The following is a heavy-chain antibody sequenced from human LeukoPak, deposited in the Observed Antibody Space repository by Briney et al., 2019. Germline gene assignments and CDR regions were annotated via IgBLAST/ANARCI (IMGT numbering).Heavy chain of an antibody. CDR3: ARELHVERDDY. D-gene: IGHD1-1*01. Sequence: ASVRVSCKASGFVFTSYGFTWVRQAPGQGLEWMGWISANDGKTHYSEKHQGRVTMSTDTVTSTAYMELRSLRSDDTAVYYCARELHVERDDYWGQGTLVTVSS. V-gene: IGHV1-18*01. CDR2: ISANDGKT. J-gene: IGHJ4*02. CDR1: GFVFTSYG.